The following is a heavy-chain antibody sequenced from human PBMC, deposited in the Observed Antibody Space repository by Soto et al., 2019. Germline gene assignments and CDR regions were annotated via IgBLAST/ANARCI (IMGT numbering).Heavy chain of an antibody. V-gene: IGHV4-59*01. CDR2: IYYSVST. CDR1: CGPIISYY. Sequence: SETLSLTVTVSCGPIISYYWSWILQPPGKGLDCIGYIYYSVSTNYNPSLKSRVTISVDTSKNQFSLKLSSVTAADTAVYYCARTQDPITIFGVVIRHYGMDVWGQGTTVTVSS. J-gene: IGHJ6*02. CDR3: ARTQDPITIFGVVIRHYGMDV. D-gene: IGHD3-3*01.